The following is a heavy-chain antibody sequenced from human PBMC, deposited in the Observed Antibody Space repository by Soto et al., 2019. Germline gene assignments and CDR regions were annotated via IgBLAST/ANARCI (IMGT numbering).Heavy chain of an antibody. D-gene: IGHD6-6*01. CDR2: ISGSGGDT. J-gene: IGHJ4*02. CDR1: GFTFSNYA. V-gene: IGHV3-23*01. Sequence: GGSLRLSCAASGFTFSNYAMSWVRQAPGKGLEWVTAISGSGGDTYYLDAVKGRFTISRDNSKNTLYVQMNSLRAEDTAVYYCARDSRVAAPVWGYYFEYWGQGTLVTVSS. CDR3: ARDSRVAAPVWGYYFEY.